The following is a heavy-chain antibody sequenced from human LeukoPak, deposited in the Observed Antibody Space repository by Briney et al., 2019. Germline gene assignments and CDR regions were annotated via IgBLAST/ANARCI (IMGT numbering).Heavy chain of an antibody. D-gene: IGHD1-26*01. CDR3: LVGATT. J-gene: IGHJ4*02. CDR1: GFTFSDHY. Sequence: GGSLRLSCAASGFTFSDHYMDWVRQAPGKGLEWVGRTRNKANSYTTEYAASVKGRFTISRDDSKNSLYLQMNSLKTEYTAVYYCLVGATTWGQGTLVTVSS. CDR2: TRNKANSYTT. V-gene: IGHV3-72*01.